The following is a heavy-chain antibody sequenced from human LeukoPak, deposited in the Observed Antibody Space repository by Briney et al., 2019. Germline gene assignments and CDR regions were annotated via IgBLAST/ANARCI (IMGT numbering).Heavy chain of an antibody. D-gene: IGHD2-15*01. CDR3: AKEGFGWYYYDN. Sequence: GGSLRLSCAASGFTFSSYAMNWVRQAPGKGLEWVAVISDDGSNKYYADSVKGRFTISRDNSKNTLYLQMNTLTVEDTAVYYCAKEGFGWYYYDNWGQGTLVTVSS. CDR1: GFTFSSYA. CDR2: ISDDGSNK. V-gene: IGHV3-30-3*01. J-gene: IGHJ4*02.